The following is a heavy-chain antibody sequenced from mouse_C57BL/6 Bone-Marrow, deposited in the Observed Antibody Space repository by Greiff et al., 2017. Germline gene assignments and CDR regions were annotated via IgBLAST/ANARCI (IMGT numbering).Heavy chain of an antibody. D-gene: IGHD2-12*01. CDR3: ARLRGDY. J-gene: IGHJ2*01. CDR2: IYPGDGDT. CDR1: GYAFSSYW. Sequence: VKLMESGAELVKPGASVKISCKASGYAFSSYWMNGVKQRPGKCLAWIGQIYPGDGDTKYNGKFKGKATLTADKSSSTAYMQLSSLTSEDSAVFFWARLRGDYWGQGTTLTVSS. V-gene: IGHV1-80*01.